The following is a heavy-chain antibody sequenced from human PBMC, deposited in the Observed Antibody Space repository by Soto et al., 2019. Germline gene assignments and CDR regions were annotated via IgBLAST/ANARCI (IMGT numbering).Heavy chain of an antibody. CDR3: ARDNGGSYSVP. Sequence: SQTLSLTCVISGDSVSSNSDAWNWFRQSPSRGLEWLGRTYYRSKWYNDYAVSVKSRIIISPDTSKNQFSLHLNSVTPEDTAVYYCARDNGGSYSVPWGQGTRVTVSS. V-gene: IGHV6-1*01. D-gene: IGHD1-26*01. J-gene: IGHJ5*02. CDR1: GDSVSSNSDA. CDR2: TYYRSKWYN.